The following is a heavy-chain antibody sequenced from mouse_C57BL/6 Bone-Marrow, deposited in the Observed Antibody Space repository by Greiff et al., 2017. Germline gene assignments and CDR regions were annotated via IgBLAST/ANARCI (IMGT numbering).Heavy chain of an antibody. CDR1: GYTFTSYW. Sequence: VQLQQPGAELVMPGASVKLSCTASGYTFTSYWMHWVKQRPGPGLEWIGEIDPSDSYTNYNQKFKGKATLTVDKSSSTADLQLSSLTSEDSAVYDCAVDRGYAMDYWGQGTSVTVSS. CDR3: AVDRGYAMDY. D-gene: IGHD3-2*01. V-gene: IGHV1-69*01. CDR2: IDPSDSYT. J-gene: IGHJ4*01.